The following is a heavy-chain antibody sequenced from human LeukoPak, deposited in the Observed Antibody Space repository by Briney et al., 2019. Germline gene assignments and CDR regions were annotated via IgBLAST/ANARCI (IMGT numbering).Heavy chain of an antibody. Sequence: SETLSLTCTVSGGSISSYYWSWIRQPPGKGLEWIGYIYYSGSTNYNSSLKSRVTISVDTSKNQFSLKLSSVTAADTAVYYCARVSYSSGWYLDYWGQGTLVTVSS. CDR1: GGSISSYY. CDR3: ARVSYSSGWYLDY. V-gene: IGHV4-59*01. CDR2: IYYSGST. D-gene: IGHD6-19*01. J-gene: IGHJ4*02.